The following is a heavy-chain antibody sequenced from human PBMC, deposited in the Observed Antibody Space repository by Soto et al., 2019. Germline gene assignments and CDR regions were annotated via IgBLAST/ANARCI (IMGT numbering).Heavy chain of an antibody. V-gene: IGHV3-30*18. CDR1: GFDFTYYA. CDR2: MSSDGSKI. Sequence: QVQLVESGGGAVQLGESLRLSCVASGFDFTYYAMHWVRQAPGKGLESVAVMSSDGSKIHHTDSVKCRFTISRDNSKNTLYLQMNSLRKEDTAVYFCAKDEGVGGTLGLFDYWGQGTLVSVSS. J-gene: IGHJ4*02. CDR3: AKDEGVGGTLGLFDY. D-gene: IGHD1-26*01.